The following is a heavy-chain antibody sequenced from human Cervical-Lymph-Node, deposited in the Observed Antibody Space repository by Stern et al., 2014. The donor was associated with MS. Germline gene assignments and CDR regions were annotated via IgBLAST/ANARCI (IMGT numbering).Heavy chain of an antibody. CDR1: GFTFSNYG. Sequence: VQLVESGGDVVQPGKSLRLSCAASGFTFSNYGMHWVRQAPGKGLEWVAVIWRDGSETYYAESVKGRLPVSRDHSKNTLYLEMNSLRAEDTALYYCATITPVDHWGQGTLVIVSS. D-gene: IGHD1-14*01. CDR2: IWRDGSET. CDR3: ATITPVDH. J-gene: IGHJ4*02. V-gene: IGHV3-33*01.